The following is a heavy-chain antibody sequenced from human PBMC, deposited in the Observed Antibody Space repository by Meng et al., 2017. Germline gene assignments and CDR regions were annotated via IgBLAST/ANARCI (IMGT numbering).Heavy chain of an antibody. V-gene: IGHV1-2*06. D-gene: IGHD4-11*01. CDR1: GYTFTGYY. J-gene: IGHJ4*02. CDR3: ARDDYSNYLPFDY. CDR2: INPNSGGT. Sequence: QVQLVQSGGEVKKPGASVKVSCKASGYTFTGYYMHWVRQAPGQGLEWMGRINPNSGGTNYAQKFQGRVTMTRDTSISTAYMELSSLRSEDTAVYYCARDDYSNYLPFDYWGQGTLVTVSS.